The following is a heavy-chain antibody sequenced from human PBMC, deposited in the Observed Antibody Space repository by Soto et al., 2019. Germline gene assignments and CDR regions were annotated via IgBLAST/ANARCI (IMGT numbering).Heavy chain of an antibody. CDR1: GFTFSNYD. D-gene: IGHD3-16*02. Sequence: EVQLVESGGGLVQPGGSLRLSCAASGFTFSNYDMHWVRQVTGKGLEWVSTIGTAGDTYYPGSVKGRFTISRENANNSLYLQMNSLRAEDTAVYYCARGRLLSLYYFDYWGQGTLVTVSS. J-gene: IGHJ4*02. CDR3: ARGRLLSLYYFDY. CDR2: IGTAGDT. V-gene: IGHV3-13*01.